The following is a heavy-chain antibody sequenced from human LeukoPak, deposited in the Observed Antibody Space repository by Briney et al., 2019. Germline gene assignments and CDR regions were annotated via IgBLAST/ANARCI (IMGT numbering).Heavy chain of an antibody. CDR3: ARVISGYSYVPYYMDV. CDR2: IYHSGST. V-gene: IGHV4-39*07. CDR1: GGSISSSNYY. Sequence: SETLSLTCTVSGGSISSSNYYWGWVRQPPGKGLEWIGSIYHSGSTYYNPSLKSRVTISVDTSKNQFSLKLSSVTAADTAVYYCARVISGYSYVPYYMDVWGKGTTVTVSS. J-gene: IGHJ6*03. D-gene: IGHD5-18*01.